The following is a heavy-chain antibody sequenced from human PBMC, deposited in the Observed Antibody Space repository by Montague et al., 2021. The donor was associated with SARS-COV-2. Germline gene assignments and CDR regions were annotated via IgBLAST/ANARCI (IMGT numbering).Heavy chain of an antibody. Sequence: SETLSLTCAAPGGPSSGLQSRWTRKSPGETPARIGQINHRCSNNYNASLNRRVNILIDTSKNQFSLKLTSVTAADKAVYYCARGQEGVNMVLVVLGFYYYTDVWRTATTVSVTS. CDR1: GGPSSGLQ. D-gene: IGHD2-8*01. J-gene: IGHJ6*03. V-gene: IGHV4-34*01. CDR3: ARGQEGVNMVLVVLGFYYYTDV. CDR2: INHRCSN.